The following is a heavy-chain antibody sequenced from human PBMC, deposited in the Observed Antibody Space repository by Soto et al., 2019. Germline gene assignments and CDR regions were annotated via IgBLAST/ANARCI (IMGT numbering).Heavy chain of an antibody. CDR2: IYHSGST. CDR3: ARGGVGNMGYYYYGMDV. CDR1: GGSISSSNW. V-gene: IGHV4-4*02. Sequence: SETLSLTCAVSGGSISSSNWWSWVRQPPGKGLEWIGEIYHSGSTNYNPSLKSRVTISVDKSKNQFSLKLSSVTAADTAVYYCARGGVGNMGYYYYGMDVWGQGTTVTGPS. D-gene: IGHD2-8*01. J-gene: IGHJ6*02.